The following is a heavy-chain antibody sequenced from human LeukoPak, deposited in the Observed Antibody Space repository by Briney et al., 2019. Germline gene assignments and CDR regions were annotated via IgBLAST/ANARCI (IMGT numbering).Heavy chain of an antibody. CDR1: GGSISSYY. Sequence: SETLSLTCTVSGGSISSYYWSWIRQPPGKGLEWIGYIYYSGSTYYNPSLKSRVTISVDTSKNQFSLKLSSVTAADTAVYYCASTEVGFFDYWGQGTLVTVSS. CDR3: ASTEVGFFDY. CDR2: IYYSGST. J-gene: IGHJ4*02. D-gene: IGHD1-26*01. V-gene: IGHV4-59*08.